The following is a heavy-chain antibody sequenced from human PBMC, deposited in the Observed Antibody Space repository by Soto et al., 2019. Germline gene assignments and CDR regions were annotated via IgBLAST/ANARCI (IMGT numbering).Heavy chain of an antibody. D-gene: IGHD4-17*01. CDR3: ARTLYGDNVDY. CDR2: MNTNSGNT. Sequence: QVQLVQSGAEVKKPGASVKVSRKASGYTFTSYDINWVRQATGQGVEWMGWMNTNSGNTGYAQKFQGRVSITRNTSISTAYMELRSLRSEDTAVYYCARTLYGDNVDYWGQGTLVTVSS. CDR1: GYTFTSYD. J-gene: IGHJ4*02. V-gene: IGHV1-8*01.